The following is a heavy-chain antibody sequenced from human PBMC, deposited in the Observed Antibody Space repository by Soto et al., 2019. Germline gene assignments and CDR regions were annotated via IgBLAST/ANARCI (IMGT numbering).Heavy chain of an antibody. CDR3: ARPLYSGYDSYYYYGMDV. Sequence: HGESLKISCKGSGYSFTSYWIGWVRQMPGKGLEWMGIIYPGDSDTRYSPSFQGQVTISADKSISTAYLQWSSLKAPDTAMYYCARPLYSGYDSYYYYGMDVWGQGTTATVSS. V-gene: IGHV5-51*01. J-gene: IGHJ6*02. CDR2: IYPGDSDT. D-gene: IGHD5-12*01. CDR1: GYSFTSYW.